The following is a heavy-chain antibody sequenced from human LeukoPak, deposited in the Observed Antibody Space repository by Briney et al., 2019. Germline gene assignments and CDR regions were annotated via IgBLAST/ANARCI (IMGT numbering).Heavy chain of an antibody. CDR2: IRPDANDG. D-gene: IGHD7-27*01. Sequence: GSLRLSCSASGFPFIHYWVTGVRQAPGKGLEGVAIIRPDANDGSYVDSVKGRFTISRDNAKNSLYLQVHSLRAEDTAVYFRARADWGSIDYWGQGALVTVSS. CDR1: GFPFIHYW. J-gene: IGHJ4*02. V-gene: IGHV3-7*01. CDR3: ARADWGSIDY.